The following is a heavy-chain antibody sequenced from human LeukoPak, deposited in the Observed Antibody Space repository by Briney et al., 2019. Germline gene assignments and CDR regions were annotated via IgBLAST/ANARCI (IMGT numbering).Heavy chain of an antibody. J-gene: IGHJ4*02. Sequence: ASVKVSYKASGGTSNSHAISWVRQAPGQGLAWMARIIPNLGTTNRAQNFQDRVTLTADKSTNTAYMELTSLTSDDTAVYYCATTNDGGGYQWGDFFDFWGQGTLVTVSS. CDR2: IIPNLGTT. CDR1: GGTSNSHA. CDR3: ATTNDGGGYQWGDFFDF. V-gene: IGHV1-69*04. D-gene: IGHD3-22*01.